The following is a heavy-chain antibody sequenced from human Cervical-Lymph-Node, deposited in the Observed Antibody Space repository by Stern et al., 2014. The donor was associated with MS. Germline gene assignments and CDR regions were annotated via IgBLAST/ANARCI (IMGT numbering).Heavy chain of an antibody. CDR3: ATSTGYFLLEYYFDY. D-gene: IGHD6-19*01. J-gene: IGHJ4*02. CDR2: IYPGDSDT. Sequence: EVQLVQSAAEVKKPGESLKISCQGSGYSFISSWIGWVRQMPGKGLEWMAIIYPGDSDTRYNPSFQGQVTISADRSVNTAYLQWGSLKASDTAMYYCATSTGYFLLEYYFDYWGQGTRVTVSS. CDR1: GYSFISSW. V-gene: IGHV5-51*01.